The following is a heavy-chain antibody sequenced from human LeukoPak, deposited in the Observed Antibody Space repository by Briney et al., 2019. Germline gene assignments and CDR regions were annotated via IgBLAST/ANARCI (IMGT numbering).Heavy chain of an antibody. CDR3: ARAGYYYDSSGYYYDAFDI. V-gene: IGHV4-31*03. CDR2: IYYSGST. Sequence: SETLSLTCTVSGGSISSGGYYWSWIRQHPGKGLEWIGYIYYSGSTYYNPSLKSRVTISVDTSKNQFSLKLSSVAAADTAVYYCARAGYYYDSSGYYYDAFDIWGQGTMVTVSS. CDR1: GGSISSGGYY. J-gene: IGHJ3*02. D-gene: IGHD3-22*01.